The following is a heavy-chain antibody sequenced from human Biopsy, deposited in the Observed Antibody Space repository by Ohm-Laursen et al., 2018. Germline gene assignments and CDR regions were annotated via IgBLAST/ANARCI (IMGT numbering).Heavy chain of an antibody. J-gene: IGHJ4*02. CDR3: ARDPHGEGRDYGSYFDY. CDR2: TSAYNGHT. D-gene: IGHD4-17*01. Sequence: GVSVKVSCKASGYPFITYGISWVRQAPGQGLEWMGWTSAYNGHTKFARKFQDRVTMTTDTSTTTAYMDLRSLRSDDTAVYYCARDPHGEGRDYGSYFDYWGQGTLVTVSS. CDR1: GYPFITYG. V-gene: IGHV1-18*01.